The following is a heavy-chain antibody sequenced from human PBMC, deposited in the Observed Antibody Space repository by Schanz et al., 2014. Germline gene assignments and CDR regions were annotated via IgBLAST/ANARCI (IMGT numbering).Heavy chain of an antibody. V-gene: IGHV1-2*02. J-gene: IGHJ3*01. Sequence: QVQLVQSGADVKKPGASVTVSCKASGNTLSAYYIHWIRQAPGQGLVWMGWIDPNSGGTNYAQKFQGRVTMTSDTSITTVYMEVNSLTSDDTAVFYCARTASHDVWRGYIPHYAFDLWGQGTVVIVSS. CDR1: GNTLSAYY. CDR2: IDPNSGGT. D-gene: IGHD3-3*01. CDR3: ARTASHDVWRGYIPHYAFDL.